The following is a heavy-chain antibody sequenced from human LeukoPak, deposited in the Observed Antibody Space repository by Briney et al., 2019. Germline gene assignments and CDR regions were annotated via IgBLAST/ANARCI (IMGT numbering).Heavy chain of an antibody. D-gene: IGHD1-26*01. J-gene: IGHJ5*02. V-gene: IGHV1-46*01. CDR1: GYTFTSYG. CDR2: INPTGSST. CDR3: ARDNSVGDVAWWFDP. Sequence: ASVKVSCKASGYTFTSYGINWVRQAPGQGLEWLGLINPTGSSTLYAQKFQGRVTMTRDMSTTTDYMELSSLRSDDTAVYYCARDNSVGDVAWWFDPWGQGTLVTVSS.